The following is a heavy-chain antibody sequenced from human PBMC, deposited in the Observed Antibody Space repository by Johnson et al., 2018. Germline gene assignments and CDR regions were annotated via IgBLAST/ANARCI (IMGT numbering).Heavy chain of an antibody. Sequence: QVQLVQSGGGVVQPGRSLRLSCAASGFTFSSYGMHWVRQAPGKGLEWVAVISYDGSNKYYADSVKGRLTISRENSKNTLYLQMNSLGAEDTAVYYCARGEGIAAAGFRQHWGQGTLVTVSS. CDR2: ISYDGSNK. J-gene: IGHJ1*01. CDR3: ARGEGIAAAGFRQH. CDR1: GFTFSSYG. D-gene: IGHD6-13*01. V-gene: IGHV3-30*03.